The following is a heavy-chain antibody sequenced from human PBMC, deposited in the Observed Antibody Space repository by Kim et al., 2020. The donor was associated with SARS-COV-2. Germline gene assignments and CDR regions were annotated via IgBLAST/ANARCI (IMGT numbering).Heavy chain of an antibody. V-gene: IGHV3-21*01. Sequence: GGSLRLSCAASGFTFSSYSMNWVRQAPGKGLEWVSSISSSSSYIYYADSVKGRFTISRDNAKNSLYLQMNSLRAEDTAVYYCARETLGAFGVVIGVGYYGMDVWGQGTTVTVSS. CDR3: ARETLGAFGVVIGVGYYGMDV. D-gene: IGHD3-3*01. J-gene: IGHJ6*02. CDR1: GFTFSSYS. CDR2: ISSSSSYI.